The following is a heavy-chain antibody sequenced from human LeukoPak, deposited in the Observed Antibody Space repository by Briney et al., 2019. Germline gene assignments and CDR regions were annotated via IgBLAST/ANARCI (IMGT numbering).Heavy chain of an antibody. CDR2: IYYSGST. V-gene: IGHV4-59*01. J-gene: IGHJ3*02. D-gene: IGHD3-22*01. Sequence: SETLSLTCAVSGGSISSYYWSWIRQPPGKGLEWIGYIYYSGSTNYNPSLKSRVTISVDTSKNQFSLKLSSVTAADTAVYYCARVNYYDSYEAFDIWGQGTMVTVSS. CDR1: GGSISSYY. CDR3: ARVNYYDSYEAFDI.